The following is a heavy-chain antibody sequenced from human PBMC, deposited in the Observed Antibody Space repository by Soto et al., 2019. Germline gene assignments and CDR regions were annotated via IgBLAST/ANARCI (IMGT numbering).Heavy chain of an antibody. D-gene: IGHD3-22*01. CDR2: ISGSGGST. J-gene: IGHJ6*02. CDR3: AKVYYYDSSGYQGDYGMDV. Sequence: GGSLRLSCAASGFTFSSYAMSWVRQAPGKGLDWVSAISGSGGSTYYADSVKGRFTISRDNSKNTLYLQMNSLRAEDTAVYYCAKVYYYDSSGYQGDYGMDVWGQGTTVTVSS. V-gene: IGHV3-23*01. CDR1: GFTFSSYA.